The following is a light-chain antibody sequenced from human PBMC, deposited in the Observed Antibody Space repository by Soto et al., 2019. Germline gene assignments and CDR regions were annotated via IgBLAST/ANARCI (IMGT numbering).Light chain of an antibody. CDR1: QSVSSN. J-gene: IGKJ1*01. CDR3: QHYNNWPRT. V-gene: IGKV3-15*01. Sequence: EMVLTQSPATLSVSPGGRATLSCRASQSVSSNLAWYQQKPGQAPRLIIYGASTRATGIPARFSGSGSGTEFTLTISSLQSEDVALYYCQHYNNWPRTFGQGTKVDIK. CDR2: GAS.